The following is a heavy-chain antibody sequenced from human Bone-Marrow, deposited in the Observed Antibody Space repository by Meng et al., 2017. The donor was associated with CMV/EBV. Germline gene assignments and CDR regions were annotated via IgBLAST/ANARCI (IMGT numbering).Heavy chain of an antibody. Sequence: GSLRLSCTVSGGSISSYYWSWIRQPPGKGLEWIGSIYSSGSTYYNPSLKSRVTISVDTSKNQFSLKLSSVTAADTAVYYCAREEDDYVWGSYRYRGGFDYWGQGTLVTVSS. CDR3: AREEDDYVWGSYRYRGGFDY. J-gene: IGHJ4*02. CDR1: GGSISSYY. D-gene: IGHD3-16*02. CDR2: IYSSGST. V-gene: IGHV4-59*12.